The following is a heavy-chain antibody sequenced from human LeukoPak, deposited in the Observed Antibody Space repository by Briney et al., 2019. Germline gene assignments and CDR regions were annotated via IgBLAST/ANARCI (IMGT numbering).Heavy chain of an antibody. V-gene: IGHV4-34*01. CDR1: DGSFSGYY. Sequence: KPSETLSLTCGVYDGSFSGYYWSWIRQPPGKGLEWIGEINHSGSTNYNPSRKSRVTISLDTSKNQFSLKLSSVTAADAAVYYCARLRYNWNVCVFDIWGQGTMVTISS. CDR2: INHSGST. D-gene: IGHD1-1*01. CDR3: ARLRYNWNVCVFDI. J-gene: IGHJ3*02.